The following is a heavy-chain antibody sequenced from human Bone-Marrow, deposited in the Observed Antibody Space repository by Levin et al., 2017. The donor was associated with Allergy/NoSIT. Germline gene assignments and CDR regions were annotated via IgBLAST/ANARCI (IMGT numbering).Heavy chain of an antibody. V-gene: IGHV3-30-3*01. CDR2: ISYDGSSK. CDR3: AREGGYDNSWTRTLDV. Sequence: GESLKISCAVSGFIFSFYTMHWVRQAPGKGLEWVAVISYDGSSKNYADSVKGRFTISRDNSKNTLYLQMNSLRVEDTAVYHCAREGGYDNSWTRTLDVWGQGTTAIVSS. D-gene: IGHD6-13*01. J-gene: IGHJ6*02. CDR1: GFIFSFYT.